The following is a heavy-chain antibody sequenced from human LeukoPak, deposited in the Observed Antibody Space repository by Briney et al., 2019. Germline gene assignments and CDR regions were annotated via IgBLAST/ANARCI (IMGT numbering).Heavy chain of an antibody. V-gene: IGHV3-33*01. CDR2: IWYDGSNK. CDR1: GFTFSSYV. Sequence: PGGSLRLSCAASGFTFSSYVMHWVRQAPGKGLEWVAVIWYDGSNKCYADSVKGRFTISRDNSKNTLYLQMNSLRAEDTAVYYCARDSPDYYYGMDVWGQGTTVTVSS. J-gene: IGHJ6*02. CDR3: ARDSPDYYYGMDV.